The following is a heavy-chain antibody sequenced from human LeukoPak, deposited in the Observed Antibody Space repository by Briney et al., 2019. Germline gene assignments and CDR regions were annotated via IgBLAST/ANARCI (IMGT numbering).Heavy chain of an antibody. V-gene: IGHV3-7*01. CDR2: IKQDGSEK. Sequence: GGSLRLSCAASGFTFSSYWMSWVRQAPGKGLEWVANIKQDGSEKYYVDSVKGRFTISRDNAKNSLYLQIYSLKAEDTAVYYCARGVPGGWYFDLWGRATLVTVSS. D-gene: IGHD3-16*01. CDR1: GFTFSSYW. J-gene: IGHJ2*01. CDR3: ARGVPGGWYFDL.